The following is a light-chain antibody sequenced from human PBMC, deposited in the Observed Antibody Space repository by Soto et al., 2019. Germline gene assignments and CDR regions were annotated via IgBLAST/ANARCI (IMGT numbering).Light chain of an antibody. CDR2: DVS. CDR1: SSDVGGYNY. Sequence: QSALTQPRSVSGSPGQSVTISCTGTSSDVGGYNYVSWYQQHPGKAPKLMIYDVSKRPSGVPVRFSGSKSGNTASLTISGLQAEDEADYSCCSYAGSYTWLFGGGTQLTVL. J-gene: IGLJ3*02. V-gene: IGLV2-11*01. CDR3: CSYAGSYTWL.